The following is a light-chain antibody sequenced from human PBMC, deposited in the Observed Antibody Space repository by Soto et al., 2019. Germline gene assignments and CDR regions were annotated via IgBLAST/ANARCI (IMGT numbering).Light chain of an antibody. Sequence: AIRMTQSPSSLSASTGDRVTITCRASQGISSYLAWYQQKPGKAPNLLIYGASTLQSGVPSRFSGSGSGTEFALTISCLQSEDVATYYCQQDYSYPFTFGPGTKVDIK. CDR3: QQDYSYPFT. CDR2: GAS. CDR1: QGISSY. J-gene: IGKJ3*01. V-gene: IGKV1-8*01.